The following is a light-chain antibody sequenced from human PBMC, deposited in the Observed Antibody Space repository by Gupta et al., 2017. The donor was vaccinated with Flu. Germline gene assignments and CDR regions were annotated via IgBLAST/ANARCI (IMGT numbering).Light chain of an antibody. J-gene: IGKJ4*01. CDR1: QAMNTN. CDR3: LQMHTYPLT. Sequence: DIQLTQSPSFLSASVGDRVTVTCRPSQAMNTNLAWYQHKPGKAPKLLIYYASTLQRGVPPRFSGSASGAEFTLTISSLQPEDFATYYCLQMHTYPLTFGGGTKVEIK. CDR2: YAS. V-gene: IGKV1-9*01.